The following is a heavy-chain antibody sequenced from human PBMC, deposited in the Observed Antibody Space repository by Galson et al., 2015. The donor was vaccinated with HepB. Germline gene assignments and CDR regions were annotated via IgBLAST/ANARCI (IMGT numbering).Heavy chain of an antibody. D-gene: IGHD4-17*01. J-gene: IGHJ3*02. CDR3: AKGGDGDYVGALDI. Sequence: SLRLSCAASGFTFSSYGMHWVRQAPGKGLEWVAVISYDGSNKYYADSVKGRFTISRDNSKNTLYLQMNSLRAEDTAVYYCAKGGDGDYVGALDIWGQGTMVTVSS. V-gene: IGHV3-30*18. CDR1: GFTFSSYG. CDR2: ISYDGSNK.